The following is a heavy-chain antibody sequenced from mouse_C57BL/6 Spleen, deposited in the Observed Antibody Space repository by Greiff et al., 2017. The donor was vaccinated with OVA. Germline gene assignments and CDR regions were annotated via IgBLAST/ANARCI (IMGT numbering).Heavy chain of an antibody. D-gene: IGHD2-1*01. CDR2: IDPSDSET. V-gene: IGHV1-52*01. CDR3: ARGRGNPFAY. Sequence: QVQLQQSGAELVRPGSSVKLSCKASGYTFTSYWMHWVKQRPIQGLEWIGNIDPSDSETHYNQKFKDKATLTVDKSSSTAYMQLSSLTSEDSAVYYCARGRGNPFAYWGQGTLVTVSA. CDR1: GYTFTSYW. J-gene: IGHJ3*01.